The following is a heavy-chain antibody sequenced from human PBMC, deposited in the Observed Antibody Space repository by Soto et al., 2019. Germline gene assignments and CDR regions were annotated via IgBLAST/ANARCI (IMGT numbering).Heavy chain of an antibody. D-gene: IGHD3-10*01. V-gene: IGHV4-31*03. CDR2: IYYSGST. Sequence: PSETLSLTCTVSGGSISSGGYYWSWIRQHPGKGLEWIGNIYYSGSTYYNPSLKSRFTISVDTSKNQFSLKLSSVTAADTAVYYCARENYYGKHIVPWGQGALVTVFS. CDR3: ARENYYGKHIVP. J-gene: IGHJ5*02. CDR1: GGSISSGGYY.